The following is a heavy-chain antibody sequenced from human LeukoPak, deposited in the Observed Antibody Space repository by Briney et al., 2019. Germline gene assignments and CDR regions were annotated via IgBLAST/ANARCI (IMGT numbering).Heavy chain of an antibody. CDR2: ISYDGSNK. Sequence: PGRSLRLSCAASGFTFSSYAMHWVRQAPGKGLEWVAVISYDGSNKYYADSVKGRFTISRDNSKNTLYLQMNSLRAEDTAVYYCARERSELERPEGFDYWGQGTLVTVSS. CDR3: ARERSELERPEGFDY. CDR1: GFTFSSYA. D-gene: IGHD1-1*01. J-gene: IGHJ4*02. V-gene: IGHV3-30-3*01.